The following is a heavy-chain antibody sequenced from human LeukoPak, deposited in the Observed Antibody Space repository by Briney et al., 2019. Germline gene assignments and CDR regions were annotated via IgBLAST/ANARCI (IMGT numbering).Heavy chain of an antibody. Sequence: GRSLRLSCAASGFTFSNYGMHWVRQAPGKGLEWVAVISYDGSNKYYADSVKGRFTISRDNSKNTLYLQMNSLRAEDTAVYYCAKGDSSAYYYGMDVWGQGTTVTVSS. CDR2: ISYDGSNK. CDR1: GFTFSNYG. J-gene: IGHJ6*02. V-gene: IGHV3-30*18. D-gene: IGHD6-19*01. CDR3: AKGDSSAYYYGMDV.